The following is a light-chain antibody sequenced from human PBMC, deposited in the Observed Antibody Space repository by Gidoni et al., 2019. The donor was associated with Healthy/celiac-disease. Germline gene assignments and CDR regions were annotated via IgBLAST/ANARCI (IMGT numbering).Light chain of an antibody. Sequence: EIVLTQSPATLSLSPGERATLSCRASQRVSSYLAWYQQKPGQAPSLLIYDASNRATGIPARFSGSGSGTDFTLTISSLEPEDFAVYYCQQRSNWPPWTFGQGTKVEIK. CDR2: DAS. J-gene: IGKJ1*01. V-gene: IGKV3-11*01. CDR1: QRVSSY. CDR3: QQRSNWPPWT.